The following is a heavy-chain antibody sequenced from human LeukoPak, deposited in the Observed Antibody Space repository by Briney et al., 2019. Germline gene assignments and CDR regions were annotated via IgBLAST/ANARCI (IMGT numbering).Heavy chain of an antibody. Sequence: SVKVSCKASGGTFSSYTISWVRQAPGQGLEWMGRIIPILGIANYAQKFQGRVTITADKSTSAAYMELSSLRSEDTAVYYCARDRQAVPAAHNWFDPWGQGTLVTVSS. V-gene: IGHV1-69*04. CDR2: IIPILGIA. CDR3: ARDRQAVPAAHNWFDP. D-gene: IGHD2-2*01. J-gene: IGHJ5*02. CDR1: GGTFSSYT.